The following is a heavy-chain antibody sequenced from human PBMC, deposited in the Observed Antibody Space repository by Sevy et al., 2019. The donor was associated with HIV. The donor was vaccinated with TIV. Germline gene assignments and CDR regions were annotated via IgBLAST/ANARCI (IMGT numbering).Heavy chain of an antibody. D-gene: IGHD3-22*01. CDR2: IYYSGST. CDR1: GGSISSYY. J-gene: IGHJ3*02. CDR3: ARAPLIYYDGSPYAFDI. Sequence: SETLSLTCTVSGGSISSYYWSWIRQPPGKGLEWIGYIYYSGSTNYNPSLKSRVTISVDTSKNQFSLKLSSVTAADTAVYYCARAPLIYYDGSPYAFDIWGQGTMVTVSS. V-gene: IGHV4-59*12.